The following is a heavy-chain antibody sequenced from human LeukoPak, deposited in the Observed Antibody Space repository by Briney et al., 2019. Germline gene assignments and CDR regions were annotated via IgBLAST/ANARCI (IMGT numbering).Heavy chain of an antibody. D-gene: IGHD3-10*01. CDR3: TRSPEGRPIDF. J-gene: IGHJ4*02. CDR1: GFTFNTYW. V-gene: IGHV3-7*01. CDR2: IRQDGSAT. Sequence: GGSLRLSCAASGFTFNTYWMNWVRQAPGKGLEWVAHIRQDGSATYYVDPVKGRFTISRDNAKNSLFLQMNSLRAEDTSVYYCTRSPEGRPIDFWGQGTLVTVSS.